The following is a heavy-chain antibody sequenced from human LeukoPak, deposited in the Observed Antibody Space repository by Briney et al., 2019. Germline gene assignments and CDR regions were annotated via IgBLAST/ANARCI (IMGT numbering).Heavy chain of an antibody. J-gene: IGHJ4*02. D-gene: IGHD5-12*01. CDR2: IYPADSDS. V-gene: IGHV5-51*01. Sequence: GESLQISCKGSGYSFPSYWIGWVRQMPGKGLEWMGIIYPADSDSRYSPSFQGQVTISADKSISTTYLQWSSLKASDTAVYYCARRGYSEYEPSDYWGQGTLVTVSS. CDR1: GYSFPSYW. CDR3: ARRGYSEYEPSDY.